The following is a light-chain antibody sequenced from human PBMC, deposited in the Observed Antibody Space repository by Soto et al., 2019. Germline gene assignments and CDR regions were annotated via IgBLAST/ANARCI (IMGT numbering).Light chain of an antibody. CDR2: GAS. CDR1: ESVSIN. J-gene: IGKJ1*01. V-gene: IGKV3-15*01. CDR3: QQYNDWRT. Sequence: VLTQSPATLSVSPGERATLSCRASESVSINLAWFQQKPGQAPRLLIYGASTRATGVPLRFSGSGSGTEFTLTRSSLQSEDLAVYFCQQYNDWRTFGQGTKKQI.